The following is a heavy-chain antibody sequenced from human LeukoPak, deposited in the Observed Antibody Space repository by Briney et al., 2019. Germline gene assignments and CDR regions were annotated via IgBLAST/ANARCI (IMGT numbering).Heavy chain of an antibody. V-gene: IGHV4-39*07. D-gene: IGHD6-13*01. CDR3: ARVYYSNSYDYWYFDL. Sequence: SETLSLTCNVSGGPINSNIYYWAWVRQPPGKGLEWIGSIYYSGSTYYNPSLKSRVTISVDTSKNQFSLKLSSVTAADTAVYYCARVYYSNSYDYWYFDLWGRGTLVTVSS. CDR1: GGPINSNIYY. CDR2: IYYSGST. J-gene: IGHJ2*01.